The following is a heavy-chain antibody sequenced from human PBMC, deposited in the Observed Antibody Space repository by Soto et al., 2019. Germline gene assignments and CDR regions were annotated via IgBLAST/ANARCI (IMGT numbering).Heavy chain of an antibody. CDR1: GGSISSYY. Sequence: QVQLQESGPGLVKPSETLSLTCTVSGGSISSYYWSWIRQPPGKGLEWIGYIYYSGSTNYNPSLKGRVTIPVHTSKNQFALKLSSVTAADTAVYYCARVGSGILPGDYWGQGTLVTVSS. CDR2: IYYSGST. D-gene: IGHD3-10*01. CDR3: ARVGSGILPGDY. J-gene: IGHJ4*02. V-gene: IGHV4-59*01.